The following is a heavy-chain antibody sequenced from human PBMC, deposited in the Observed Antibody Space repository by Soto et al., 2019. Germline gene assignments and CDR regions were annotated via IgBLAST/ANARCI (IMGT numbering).Heavy chain of an antibody. Sequence: ASVKVSCKASGYTFTSYGISWGRQAPGQGLEWMGWISAYNGDRNYAQKLQGRGTMTTDTSTSTAYMELRSLRSDDTAVSYCATAPSITIFGVGLFDYWGQGTLVTVSS. CDR3: ATAPSITIFGVGLFDY. V-gene: IGHV1-18*04. D-gene: IGHD3-3*01. J-gene: IGHJ4*02. CDR2: ISAYNGDR. CDR1: GYTFTSYG.